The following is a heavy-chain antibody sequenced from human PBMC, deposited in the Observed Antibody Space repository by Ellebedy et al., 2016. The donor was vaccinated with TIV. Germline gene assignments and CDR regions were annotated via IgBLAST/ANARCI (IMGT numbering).Heavy chain of an antibody. V-gene: IGHV3-74*01. J-gene: IGHJ3*02. Sequence: GESLKISXAASGFSFSWHWMHWVRQAPGKGLVWVSRINNDGTGTTYADSVKGRFTISRDNSKNTLYLQMNSLRAEDTAVYYCAKLSVGTIDAFDIWGQGTMVTVSS. CDR1: GFSFSWHW. D-gene: IGHD1-26*01. CDR3: AKLSVGTIDAFDI. CDR2: INNDGTGT.